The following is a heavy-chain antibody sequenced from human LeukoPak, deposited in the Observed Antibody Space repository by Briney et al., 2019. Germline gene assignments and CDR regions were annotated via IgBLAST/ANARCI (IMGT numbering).Heavy chain of an antibody. CDR2: IYYSGST. J-gene: IGHJ4*02. V-gene: IGHV4-59*08. D-gene: IGHD6-19*01. Sequence: SETLSLTGTVSGGSISSYYWSWIRQPPGKGLEWIGYIYYSGSTNYNPSLKSRVTISVDTSKNQFSLKLSSVTAADTAVYYCARHEGSGWYYFDYWGQGTLVTVSS. CDR1: GGSISSYY. CDR3: ARHEGSGWYYFDY.